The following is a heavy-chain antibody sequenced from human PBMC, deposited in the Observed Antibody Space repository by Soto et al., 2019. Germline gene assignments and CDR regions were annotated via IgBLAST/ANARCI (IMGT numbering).Heavy chain of an antibody. V-gene: IGHV1-3*01. Sequence: GASVKVACKASGYTFTSYAMHWVRQAPGQRLEWMGWINAGNGNTKYSQKFQGRVTMTRDTSTSTVYMELSSLRSEDTAVYYCARDLDRSWQATVMDVWGQGTTVTVS. D-gene: IGHD1-1*01. CDR3: ARDLDRSWQATVMDV. CDR1: GYTFTSYA. J-gene: IGHJ6*02. CDR2: INAGNGNT.